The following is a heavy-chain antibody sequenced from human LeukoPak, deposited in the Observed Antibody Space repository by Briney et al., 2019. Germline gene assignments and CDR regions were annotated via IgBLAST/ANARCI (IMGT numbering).Heavy chain of an antibody. D-gene: IGHD6-13*01. Sequence: GASVKVSCKASGYTFTSYDINWMRQATGQGLEWMGWMNPNSGNTGYAQKFQGRVTMTRNTSINTAYMELSSLGSEDTAVYYCARPMYSSSWYLPGYWGQGTLVTVSS. CDR1: GYTFTSYD. V-gene: IGHV1-8*01. CDR2: MNPNSGNT. J-gene: IGHJ4*02. CDR3: ARPMYSSSWYLPGY.